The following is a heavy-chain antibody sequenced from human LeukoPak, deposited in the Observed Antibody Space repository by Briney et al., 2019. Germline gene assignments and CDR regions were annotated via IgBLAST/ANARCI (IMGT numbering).Heavy chain of an antibody. J-gene: IGHJ6*03. CDR3: VKGGPMVTSDSYYYYMDV. CDR1: GFTFRSYA. D-gene: IGHD4-17*01. Sequence: PGGSLRLSCAASGFTFRSYAMSWVRQAPGKGLEWVSHISRSGGSTEYADSVKGRFTISRENPKNTLYLQMNSLRAEDTAVYYCVKGGPMVTSDSYYYYMDVWGKGTTVTVSS. V-gene: IGHV3-23*01. CDR2: ISRSGGST.